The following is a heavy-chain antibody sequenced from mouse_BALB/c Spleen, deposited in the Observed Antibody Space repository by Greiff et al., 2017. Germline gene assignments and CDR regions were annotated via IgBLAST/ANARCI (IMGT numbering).Heavy chain of an antibody. CDR1: GFSLTSYG. CDR3: ARAITTVEYYFDY. D-gene: IGHD1-1*01. V-gene: IGHV2-2*02. J-gene: IGHJ2*01. Sequence: VKLMESGPGLVQPSQSLSITCTVSGFSLTSYGVHWVRQSPGKGLEWLGVIWSGGSTDYNAAFISRLSISKDNSKSQVFFKMNSLQANDTAIYYCARAITTVEYYFDYWGQGTTLTVSS. CDR2: IWSGGST.